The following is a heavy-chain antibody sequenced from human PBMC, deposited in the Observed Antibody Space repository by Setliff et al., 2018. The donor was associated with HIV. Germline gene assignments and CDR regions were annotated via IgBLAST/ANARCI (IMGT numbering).Heavy chain of an antibody. V-gene: IGHV3-11*03. D-gene: IGHD4-17*01. Sequence: GGSLRLSCVASGFTFSDYYMIWIRQAPGQGLEWVSYINGDSTFIYYADSVKGRFTISRDNAKNSLYLQMNSLKTEDTAVYYCTTIQKLTTPVDYWGQGTLVTVSS. CDR1: GFTFSDYY. CDR3: TTIQKLTTPVDY. CDR2: INGDSTFI. J-gene: IGHJ4*02.